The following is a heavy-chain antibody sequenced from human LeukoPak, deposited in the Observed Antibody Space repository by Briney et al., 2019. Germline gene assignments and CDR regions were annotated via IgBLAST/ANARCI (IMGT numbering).Heavy chain of an antibody. Sequence: GRSLRLSCAASGFPFSSYGMHWVRQAPGKGLEWVVIIWYDGSNKYYVDSVKGRFTISKDNSKNTLYLQMNSLRAEDTAIYYCATVRGSSSSTWNADSWGQGTLVTVSS. CDR2: IWYDGSNK. V-gene: IGHV3-33*01. CDR1: GFPFSSYG. D-gene: IGHD3-16*01. J-gene: IGHJ4*02. CDR3: ATVRGSSSSTWNADS.